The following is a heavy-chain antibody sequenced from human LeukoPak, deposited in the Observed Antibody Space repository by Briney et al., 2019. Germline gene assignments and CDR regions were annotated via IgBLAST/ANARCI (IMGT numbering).Heavy chain of an antibody. CDR2: IYSGGST. CDR3: ASGGRAWQLAADV. D-gene: IGHD6-6*01. Sequence: PGGSLRLSCAASGFTVSSNYMSWVRQAPGKGLEWVSVIYSGGSTYYADSVKGRFTISRDNSKNTLYLQMNSLRAEDTAVYYCASGGRAWQLAADVWGKGTTVTVSS. CDR1: GFTVSSNY. J-gene: IGHJ6*04. V-gene: IGHV3-53*01.